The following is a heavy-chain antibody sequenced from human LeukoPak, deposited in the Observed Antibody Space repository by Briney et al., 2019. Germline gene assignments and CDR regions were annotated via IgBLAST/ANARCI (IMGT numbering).Heavy chain of an antibody. V-gene: IGHV3-23*01. CDR3: AKNTYYYGSGGLMDV. J-gene: IGHJ6*02. D-gene: IGHD3-10*01. CDR2: ISGRDGRT. CDR1: GLTFYTYA. Sequence: GGSLRLSCAVSGLTFYTYAMSWVRQAPGKGLEWVSAISGRDGRTYYADSVKGRFTISRDNSKNTLYLQMNSLRAEDTAVYYCAKNTYYYGSGGLMDVWGQGTTVTVSS.